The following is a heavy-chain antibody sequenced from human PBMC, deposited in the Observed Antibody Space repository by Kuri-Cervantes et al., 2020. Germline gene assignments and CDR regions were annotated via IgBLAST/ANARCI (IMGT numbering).Heavy chain of an antibody. V-gene: IGHV4-61*08. J-gene: IGHJ4*02. D-gene: IGHD3-9*01. CDR2: FYYSGST. CDR3: ARDTTPTYYDILTGYSSVYYFDY. Sequence: SETLSLTCTVSGGSVSSGGYLWSWIRQPPGKGLEWIGNFYYSGSTNYKSSLKSRVTISVDTSKNQFSLKLSSVTAADTAVYYCARDTTPTYYDILTGYSSVYYFDYWGQGTLVTVSS. CDR1: GGSVSSGGYL.